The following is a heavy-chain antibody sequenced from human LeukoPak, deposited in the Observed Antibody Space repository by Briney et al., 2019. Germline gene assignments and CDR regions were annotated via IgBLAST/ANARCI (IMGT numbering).Heavy chain of an antibody. CDR3: ARDFFAFGGVIALLDY. CDR1: GFTFSSYW. V-gene: IGHV3-7*01. D-gene: IGHD3-16*02. J-gene: IGHJ4*02. CDR2: IKLDGSEK. Sequence: GGSLRLSCAASGFTFSSYWMSWVRQAPGKGLEWVANIKLDGSEKYYVDSVKGRFTISRDNAKKSLYLQMNGLRDEDTAVYYCARDFFAFGGVIALLDYWGQGTLVTVSS.